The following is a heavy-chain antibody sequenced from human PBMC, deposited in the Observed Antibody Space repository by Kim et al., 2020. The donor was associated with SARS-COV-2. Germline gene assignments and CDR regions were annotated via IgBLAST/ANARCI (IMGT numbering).Heavy chain of an antibody. D-gene: IGHD6-19*01. Sequence: YSPYFQGQVTISADKSISTAYLQWSSLKASDTAMYYCARRASDMAGPFDYWGQGTLVTVSS. J-gene: IGHJ4*02. CDR3: ARRASDMAGPFDY. V-gene: IGHV5-51*01.